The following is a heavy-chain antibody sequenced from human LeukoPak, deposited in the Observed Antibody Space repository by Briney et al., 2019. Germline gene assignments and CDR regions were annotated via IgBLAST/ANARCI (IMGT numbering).Heavy chain of an antibody. CDR2: LSASGTTT. V-gene: IGHV3-23*01. Sequence: GGSLRLSCAASGFTFSTYSMSWVRQAPGKGLEWVSALSASGTTTYYVDSVKGRFTISRDNSKNTLHLQMNTLRAEDTAVYYCASRIATAGSVDYWGQGTLVTVSS. J-gene: IGHJ4*02. CDR3: ASRIATAGSVDY. D-gene: IGHD6-13*01. CDR1: GFTFSTYS.